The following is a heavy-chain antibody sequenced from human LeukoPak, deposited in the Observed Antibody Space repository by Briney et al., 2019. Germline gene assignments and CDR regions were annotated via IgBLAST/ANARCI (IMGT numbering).Heavy chain of an antibody. J-gene: IGHJ4*02. D-gene: IGHD6-6*01. V-gene: IGHV3-23*01. CDR2: ITGSGGST. Sequence: PGGSLRLSCAASGFTFSSYAMNWVRQAPGKGLEWVSIITGSGGSTYYADSVKGRFTISRDNSKNTLYLQVNSLRAEDTAIYYCAKSSLKYYSDSWGQGTLVTVSS. CDR1: GFTFSSYA. CDR3: AKSSLKYYSDS.